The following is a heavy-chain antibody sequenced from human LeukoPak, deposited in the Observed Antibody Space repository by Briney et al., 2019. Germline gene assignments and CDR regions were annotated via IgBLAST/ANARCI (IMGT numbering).Heavy chain of an antibody. V-gene: IGHV1-18*01. CDR2: ISTYNAKT. J-gene: IGHJ4*02. D-gene: IGHD3-10*01. CDR3: ARDLVSLLYGAGIDY. CDR1: GYTFTNYG. Sequence: ASVKVSCKASGYTFTNYGISWVRQAPGQGRGWMGWISTYNAKTNSAQRFQGRFTMTADTSTATAYMELRSLTSDDTAVFYCARDLVSLLYGAGIDYWGQGTQVTVSA.